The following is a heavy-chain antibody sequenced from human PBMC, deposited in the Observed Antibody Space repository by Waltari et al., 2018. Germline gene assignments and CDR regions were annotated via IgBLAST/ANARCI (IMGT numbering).Heavy chain of an antibody. CDR1: GFSVSGVY. J-gene: IGHJ5*02. Sequence: EVQLVESGGGLVQPGWSLRLSCAAYGFSVSGVYMTWVRQAPGKGLQWVSIIYSGGSTYYADSVKGRFTISRDNSKNTVFLQMNSLRVDDTAVYYCARPVGNETWGQGTLVTVSS. CDR2: IYSGGST. CDR3: ARPVGNET. V-gene: IGHV3-53*01. D-gene: IGHD1-26*01.